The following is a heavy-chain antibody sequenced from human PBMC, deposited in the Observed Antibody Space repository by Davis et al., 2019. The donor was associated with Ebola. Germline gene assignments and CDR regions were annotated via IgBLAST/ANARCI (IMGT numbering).Heavy chain of an antibody. J-gene: IGHJ6*03. CDR2: VSFDGNIK. Sequence: GESLKISCAASGFTFNNHGMHWVRQASGKGLEWVSVVSFDGNIKIYVDSVKGRFTTSRDNSENTLYLHMNNLRADDTAVYYCARGKEWPIYYYMDVWGKGTTVTVSS. D-gene: IGHD3-3*01. CDR1: GFTFNNHG. V-gene: IGHV3-30*03. CDR3: ARGKEWPIYYYMDV.